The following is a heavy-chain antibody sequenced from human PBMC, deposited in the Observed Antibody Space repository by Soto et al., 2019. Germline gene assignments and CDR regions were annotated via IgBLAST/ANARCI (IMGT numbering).Heavy chain of an antibody. V-gene: IGHV5-10-1*01. J-gene: IGHJ6*02. CDR2: IDPSDSYT. D-gene: IGHD6-13*01. CDR1: GYSFTSYL. Sequence: GDSLKISCKGSGYSFTSYLISWVRQMPGKGLEWMGRIDPSDSYTNYSPSFQGHVTISADKSISTAYLQWSSLKASDTAMYYCARGAAGPNYYYYGMDVWGQGTTVTVS. CDR3: ARGAAGPNYYYYGMDV.